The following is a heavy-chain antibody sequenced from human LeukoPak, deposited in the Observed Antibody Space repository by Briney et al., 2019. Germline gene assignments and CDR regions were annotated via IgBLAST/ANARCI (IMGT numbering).Heavy chain of an antibody. Sequence: GGSLRLSCAASGFTFSSSAMTWVRQVLGKGLEWVSTTGVSGSYYADSVKGRFTISRDNSKNTLYLQMNSLRAEDTAVYYCARCYTYGTTWFGGLDVWGQGTTVTVSS. CDR1: GFTFSSSA. D-gene: IGHD3-10*01. CDR2: TGVSGS. J-gene: IGHJ6*02. V-gene: IGHV3-23*01. CDR3: ARCYTYGTTWFGGLDV.